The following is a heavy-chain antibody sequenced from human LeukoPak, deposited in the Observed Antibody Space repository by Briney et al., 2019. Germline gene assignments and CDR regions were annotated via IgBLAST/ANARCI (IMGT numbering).Heavy chain of an antibody. Sequence: SVKVSCKASGGTFSSYAISWLRQAPGQGLEWMGRIIPILGIANYAQKFQGRVTITADKSTSTAYMELSSLRSEDTAVYYCARVLRYFDFNFDYWGQGTLVTVSS. D-gene: IGHD3-9*01. CDR2: IIPILGIA. CDR1: GGTFSSYA. J-gene: IGHJ4*02. V-gene: IGHV1-69*04. CDR3: ARVLRYFDFNFDY.